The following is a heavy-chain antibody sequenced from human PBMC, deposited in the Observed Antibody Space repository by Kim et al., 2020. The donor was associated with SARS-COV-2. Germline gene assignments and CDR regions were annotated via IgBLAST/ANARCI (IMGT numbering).Heavy chain of an antibody. CDR1: GFTFSKYS. V-gene: IGHV3-48*04. Sequence: GGSLRLSCAASGFTFSKYSMIWVRQAPGKALEWLSYISPTSDTIFYADSVKGRFTISRDNAKNSLFLQMNTLRAEDTAVYFCARDNWADYWGRGTLVTVS. CDR3: ARDNWADY. J-gene: IGHJ4*02. CDR2: ISPTSDTI. D-gene: IGHD7-27*01.